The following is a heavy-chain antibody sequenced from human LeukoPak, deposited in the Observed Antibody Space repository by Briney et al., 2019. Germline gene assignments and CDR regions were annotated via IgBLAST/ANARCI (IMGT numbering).Heavy chain of an antibody. CDR1: GFTVSNNY. J-gene: IGHJ4*02. CDR2: IYSGDNT. Sequence: PGGSLRLSCAASGFTVSNNYMSWVRQAPGKGREWVSVIYSGDNTYYVEAVKGRFTISRDNPKNTLFLQMNRLRAEDTAVYYCAGRRVLDASFDYWGQGTLVTVSS. D-gene: IGHD3-16*01. CDR3: AGRRVLDASFDY. V-gene: IGHV3-66*02.